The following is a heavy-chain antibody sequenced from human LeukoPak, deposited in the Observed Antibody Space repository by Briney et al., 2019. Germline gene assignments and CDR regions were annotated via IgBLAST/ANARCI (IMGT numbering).Heavy chain of an antibody. CDR1: GYSFTSYW. V-gene: IGHV5-51*01. CDR3: ARRGYSYGYEYYYYYMDV. D-gene: IGHD5-18*01. Sequence: GESLKISCKGSGYSFTSYWIGWVRQMPGKGLEWMGIIYPGDSDTRYSPSFQGQVTISADKSISTAYLQWSSLKASDTAMYYCARRGYSYGYEYYYYYMDVWGKGTTVTISS. J-gene: IGHJ6*03. CDR2: IYPGDSDT.